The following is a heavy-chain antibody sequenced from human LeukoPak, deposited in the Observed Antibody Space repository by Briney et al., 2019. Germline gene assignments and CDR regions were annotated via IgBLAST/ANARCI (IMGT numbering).Heavy chain of an antibody. CDR3: AKERSSSWYVRWFDP. D-gene: IGHD6-13*01. J-gene: IGHJ5*02. CDR2: ISGSGGST. Sequence: AGGSLRLSCAASGFTFSSYAMSWVRQAPGKGLEWVSAISGSGGSTYYADSVKGRFTISRDNSKNTLYLQMNSLRAEDTAVYYCAKERSSSWYVRWFDPWGQGTLVTVSS. V-gene: IGHV3-23*01. CDR1: GFTFSSYA.